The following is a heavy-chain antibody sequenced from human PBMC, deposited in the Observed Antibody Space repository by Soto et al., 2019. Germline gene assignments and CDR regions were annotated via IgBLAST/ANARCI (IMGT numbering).Heavy chain of an antibody. Sequence: EVQLVESGGGLVQPGGSLRLSCAASGFTFSSYWMHWVRQAPGKGLVWVSRINSDGSSTSYADSVKGRFTISRDNAKNTLYRQMNSLRAEDTAVDYCARDYDILTGSPTYDYWGQGTLVTVSS. CDR2: INSDGSST. CDR1: GFTFSSYW. V-gene: IGHV3-74*01. D-gene: IGHD3-9*01. J-gene: IGHJ4*02. CDR3: ARDYDILTGSPTYDY.